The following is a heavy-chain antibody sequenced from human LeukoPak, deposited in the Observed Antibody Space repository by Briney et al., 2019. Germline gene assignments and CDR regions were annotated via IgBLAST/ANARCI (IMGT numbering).Heavy chain of an antibody. Sequence: GASVKVSFTASGYTFTSCYMHWVRQAPGQGLEWMGGIIPIFGTANYAQKFQGRVTITADESTSTAYMELSSLRSEDTAVYYCARERGYSYSFDYWGQGTLVTVSS. CDR1: GYTFTSCY. CDR3: ARERGYSYSFDY. D-gene: IGHD5-18*01. V-gene: IGHV1-69*13. J-gene: IGHJ4*02. CDR2: IIPIFGTA.